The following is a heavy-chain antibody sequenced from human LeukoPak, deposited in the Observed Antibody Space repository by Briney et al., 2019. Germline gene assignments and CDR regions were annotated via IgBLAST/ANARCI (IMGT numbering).Heavy chain of an antibody. V-gene: IGHV4-61*02. CDR2: IYTSGST. J-gene: IGHJ4*02. Sequence: PSQTLSLTCTVSGGSISSGSYYWSWIRQPAGKGLEWIGRIYTSGSTNYNPSLKSRVTISVDTSKDQFSLKLSSVTAADTAVYYCARDLYYYGSAKYYFDYWGQGTLVTVSS. D-gene: IGHD3-10*01. CDR1: GGSISSGSYY. CDR3: ARDLYYYGSAKYYFDY.